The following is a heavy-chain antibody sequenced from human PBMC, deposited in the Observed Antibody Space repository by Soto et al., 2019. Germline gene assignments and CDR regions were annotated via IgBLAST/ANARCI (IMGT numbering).Heavy chain of an antibody. J-gene: IGHJ4*02. V-gene: IGHV1-69*02. Sequence: QVQLVQSGAEVKKPVSSVKVSCKASGDTFSFYTINWVRQAPGLGLEWMGRVNPILSMSNYAQKFQGRVTMTADKSTSTAYMELRSLRSEDTAFYYCATSYGSGYRALDYWGQGALVTVSS. D-gene: IGHD3-10*01. CDR1: GDTFSFYT. CDR2: VNPILSMS. CDR3: ATSYGSGYRALDY.